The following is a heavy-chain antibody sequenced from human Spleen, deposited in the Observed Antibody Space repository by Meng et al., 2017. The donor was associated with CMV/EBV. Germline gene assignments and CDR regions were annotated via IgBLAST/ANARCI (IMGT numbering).Heavy chain of an antibody. D-gene: IGHD5-12*01. CDR1: GYTFTSYD. Sequence: ASVKVSCKTSGYTFTSYDIYWVRQAAGQGLECMGWVNPNSGNTGDVQKFQDRVSMTRDTSISTAYMELNSLRSEDTALYYCARSYDKSPHGRALDPWGQGTLVTVSS. CDR2: VNPNSGNT. CDR3: ARSYDKSPHGRALDP. V-gene: IGHV1-8*01. J-gene: IGHJ5*02.